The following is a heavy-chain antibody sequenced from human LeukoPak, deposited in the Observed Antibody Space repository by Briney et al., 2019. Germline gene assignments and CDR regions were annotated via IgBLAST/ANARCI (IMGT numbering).Heavy chain of an antibody. J-gene: IGHJ5*02. Sequence: GGSLRVSCAASGFTFSSYAMSWVRQAPGKGLEWVSAISGSGGSTYYADSVKGRFAISRDNSKNTLYLQMNSLRAEDTAVYYCGRLHPTDNWFDPWGQGTLVTVSS. CDR1: GFTFSSYA. V-gene: IGHV3-23*01. CDR3: GRLHPTDNWFDP. D-gene: IGHD4-11*01. CDR2: ISGSGGST.